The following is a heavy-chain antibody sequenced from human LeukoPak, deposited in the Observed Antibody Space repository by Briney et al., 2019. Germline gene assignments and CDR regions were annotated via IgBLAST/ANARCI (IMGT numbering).Heavy chain of an antibody. CDR3: ARDRLYCGNDCYSAY. CDR1: GYTFTSYA. J-gene: IGHJ4*02. V-gene: IGHV1-18*01. CDR2: ISAYNGNT. Sequence: GASVKVSCKASGYTFTSYAMNWVRQAPGQGLEWMGWISAYNGNTNYAQKLQGRVTMTTDTSTSTAYMELRSLRSDDTAVYYCARDRLYCGNDCYSAYWGQGTLVTVSS. D-gene: IGHD2-21*01.